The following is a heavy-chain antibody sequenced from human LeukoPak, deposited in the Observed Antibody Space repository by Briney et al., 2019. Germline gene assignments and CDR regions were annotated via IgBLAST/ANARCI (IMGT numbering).Heavy chain of an antibody. Sequence: AAVNVSCKASGGTFSSYVISWVRQAPGRGLEWMGGIISIFGTANYAQTLQGRVTITTDETTRTAYMEMSSLRSEDTGVYYYARGPANSCYYYYMDVWGKGTTVTVSS. CDR2: IISIFGTA. CDR3: ARGPANSCYYYYMDV. V-gene: IGHV1-69*05. J-gene: IGHJ6*03. CDR1: GGTFSSYV.